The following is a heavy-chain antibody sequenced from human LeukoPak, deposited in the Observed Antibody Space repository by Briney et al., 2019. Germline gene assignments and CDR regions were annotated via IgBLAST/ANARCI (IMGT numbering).Heavy chain of an antibody. CDR3: AGLVGRYSSGLYYYYFDY. V-gene: IGHV4-4*02. D-gene: IGHD3-22*01. CDR2: MYLSGTT. Sequence: SETLSLTCTVSGDSINSLDLWSWVRQPPGKGLEWIGEMYLSGTTHSNPSVKSRVTISIDKSKNQFFLNLSSVTAADTAVYYCAGLVGRYSSGLYYYYFDYWGQGTLVTVSP. CDR1: GDSINSLDL. J-gene: IGHJ4*02.